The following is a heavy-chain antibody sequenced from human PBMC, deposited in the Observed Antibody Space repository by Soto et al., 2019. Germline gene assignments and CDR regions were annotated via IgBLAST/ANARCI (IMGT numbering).Heavy chain of an antibody. J-gene: IGHJ4*02. D-gene: IGHD2-2*02. CDR1: GNRFSSYW. CDR2: IYLGDSNT. CDR3: ARQEYCYSTSCYKVDS. Sequence: GESLKISFTGSGNRFSSYWIGWVRQMPGKGLEWMGIIYLGDSNTRYSPTFQGHVTISADTSISTAYLHWSGLKASDTAMYYCARQEYCYSTSCYKVDSWGQGTLVTVSS. V-gene: IGHV5-51*01.